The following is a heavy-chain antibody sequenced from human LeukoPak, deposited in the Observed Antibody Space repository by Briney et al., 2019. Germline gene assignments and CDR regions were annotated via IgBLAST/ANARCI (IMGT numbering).Heavy chain of an antibody. V-gene: IGHV4-34*01. D-gene: IGHD1-26*01. CDR3: ARRGKSTRCDLLRRYFDY. J-gene: IGHJ4*02. Sequence: SETLSLSCAVYGGSFSGYYGSWIRQPPGKGLEWIGEIKHSGSTKYNPSLKSRVNMSVDTSKNQFSLKLSSVAAADTAVYYCARRGKSTRCDLLRRYFDYWGQGTLVTVSS. CDR2: IKHSGST. CDR1: GGSFSGYY.